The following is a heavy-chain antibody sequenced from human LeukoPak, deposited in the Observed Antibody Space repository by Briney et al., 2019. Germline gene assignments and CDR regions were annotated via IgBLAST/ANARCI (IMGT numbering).Heavy chain of an antibody. D-gene: IGHD3-22*01. CDR3: ARDPPHYYDSSSYDY. CDR1: GFTFSSYA. CDR2: ISYDGSNK. J-gene: IGHJ4*02. V-gene: IGHV3-30*04. Sequence: GGSLRLSCAASGFTFSSYAMHWVRQAPGKGLEWVAVISYDGSNKFYADSVKGRFTFSRDNSKNTLYLQMNSLRAEETAVFYCARDPPHYYDSSSYDYWGQGTLVTVSS.